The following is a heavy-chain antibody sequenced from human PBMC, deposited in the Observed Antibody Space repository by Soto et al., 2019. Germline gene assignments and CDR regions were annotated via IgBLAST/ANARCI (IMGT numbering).Heavy chain of an antibody. CDR3: ARMFSRYDPLYYFDF. CDR2: ISSGSRAI. D-gene: IGHD1-1*01. V-gene: IGHV3-11*01. J-gene: IGHJ4*02. CDR1: GFTFSDYY. Sequence: QVQLVESGGGLVKPGGSLTLSCAASGFTFSDYYMSWIRQAPGKGLEWISSISSGSRAIYYADSVKGRFTISRDNAKNSLYLQMSALRADDTAVYYCARMFSRYDPLYYFDFWGRGTLVTFSS.